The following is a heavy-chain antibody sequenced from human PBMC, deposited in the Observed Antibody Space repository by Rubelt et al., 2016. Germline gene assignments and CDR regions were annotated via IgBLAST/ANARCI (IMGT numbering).Heavy chain of an antibody. CDR2: FSGNSAHI. CDR3: ASGGSFFDH. CDR1: GFDFSDYY. J-gene: IGHJ4*02. V-gene: IGHV3-69-1*01. D-gene: IGHD3-10*01. Sequence: EVQLLESGGGLVQPGGSLRLSCAASGFDFSDYYMSWIRQAPGKGLEWVSSFSGNSAHIYYADSVRGRFTISRDNARNSLYLQMNNLRAEDTAVYYCASGGSFFDHWGQGTLVTVSS.